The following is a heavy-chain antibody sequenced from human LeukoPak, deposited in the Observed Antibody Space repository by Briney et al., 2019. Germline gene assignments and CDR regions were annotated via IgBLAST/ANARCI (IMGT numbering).Heavy chain of an antibody. V-gene: IGHV3-23*01. CDR3: AKDKYTSSWYYFDY. CDR2: ISGSGDIT. J-gene: IGHJ4*02. Sequence: GGSLRLSCAASGLTFSSYAMSWVRQAPGKGLEWVSGISGSGDITYYADSVKGRFTISRDNSKNTLYLQMNSLRAEDTAVYYCAKDKYTSSWYYFDYWGQGTPVTVSS. D-gene: IGHD6-13*01. CDR1: GLTFSSYA.